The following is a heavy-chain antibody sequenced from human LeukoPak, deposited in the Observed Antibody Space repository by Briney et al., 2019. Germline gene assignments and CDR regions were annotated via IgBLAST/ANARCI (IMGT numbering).Heavy chain of an antibody. Sequence: GESLKISCKGSGYSFINYWIGWVRQMPGKGLEWMGIIYPGDSDTRYSPSFQGQVTISADKSISTAYLQWSSLKASDTAMYYCANESSGWYGGVDYWGQGTLVTVSS. CDR3: ANESSGWYGGVDY. CDR2: IYPGDSDT. J-gene: IGHJ4*02. CDR1: GYSFINYW. V-gene: IGHV5-51*01. D-gene: IGHD6-19*01.